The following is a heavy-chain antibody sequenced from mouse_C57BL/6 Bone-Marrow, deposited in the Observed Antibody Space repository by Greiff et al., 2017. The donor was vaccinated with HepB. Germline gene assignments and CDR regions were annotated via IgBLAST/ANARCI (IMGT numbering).Heavy chain of an antibody. J-gene: IGHJ2*01. D-gene: IGHD1-1*01. CDR1: GYTFTSYW. Sequence: QVQLQQPGAELVMPGASVKLSCKASGYTFTSYWMHWVKQRPGQGLEWIGEIDPSDSYTNYNQKFKGKSTLTVDKSSSTAYMQLGSLTSEDSAVYYCARDYYGSRYYFDYWGQGTTLTVSS. CDR2: IDPSDSYT. V-gene: IGHV1-69*01. CDR3: ARDYYGSRYYFDY.